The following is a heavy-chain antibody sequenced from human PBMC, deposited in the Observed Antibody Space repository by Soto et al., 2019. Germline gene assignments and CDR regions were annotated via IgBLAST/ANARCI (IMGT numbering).Heavy chain of an antibody. V-gene: IGHV3-23*01. CDR3: EKEGVVAASPVVRYYYYYGMDV. D-gene: IGHD6-6*01. Sequence: GSLTLSCVAPGITVGSRAMSLVRQAPGKGLEWVCAISGSGGSTYYADSVKGRFTISRDNSKNTLYLQMNSLRAEDADVYYCEKEGVVAASPVVRYYYYYGMDVWGQGTTVTVSS. CDR2: ISGSGGST. CDR1: GITVGSRA. J-gene: IGHJ6*02.